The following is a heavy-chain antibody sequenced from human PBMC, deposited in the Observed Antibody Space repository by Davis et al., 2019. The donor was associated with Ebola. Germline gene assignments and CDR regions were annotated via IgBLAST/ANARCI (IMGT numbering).Heavy chain of an antibody. J-gene: IGHJ4*02. Sequence: SVKVSCKASGGTFSSYAISWVRQAPGQGPEWMGGIIPIFGTANYAQRFQGRVTITADESRTTAYMELSSLRSEDTAVYYCAKDRYYDNNPLYYESECWGQGTLVTVSS. CDR2: IIPIFGTA. CDR1: GGTFSSYA. V-gene: IGHV1-69*13. D-gene: IGHD3-22*01. CDR3: AKDRYYDNNPLYYESEC.